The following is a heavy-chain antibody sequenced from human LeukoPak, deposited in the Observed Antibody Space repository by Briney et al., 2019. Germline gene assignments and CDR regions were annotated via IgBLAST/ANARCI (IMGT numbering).Heavy chain of an antibody. D-gene: IGHD6-13*01. V-gene: IGHV3-48*03. J-gene: IGHJ5*02. CDR2: ISSSGSTI. Sequence: GGSLRLSCAASGFTFSSYEMNWVRQAPGKGLEWVSYISSSGSTIYYADSVKGRFTISRDNAKNSLYLQMNSLRAEDTAVYYCARRYSSWHANWFDPWGQGTLVTVSS. CDR1: GFTFSSYE. CDR3: ARRYSSWHANWFDP.